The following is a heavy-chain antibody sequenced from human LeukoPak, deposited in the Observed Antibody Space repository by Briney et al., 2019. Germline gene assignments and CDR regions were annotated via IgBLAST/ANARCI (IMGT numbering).Heavy chain of an antibody. Sequence: GASVKVSYKASGYTFTGYYMHWVRQAPGQGLEWMGRINPNSGGTNYAQKFQGRVTMTRDTSISTAYMELSRLRSDDTAVYYCARAYYDILTGYLYNWFDPWGQGTLVTVSS. V-gene: IGHV1-2*06. CDR1: GYTFTGYY. CDR2: INPNSGGT. CDR3: ARAYYDILTGYLYNWFDP. D-gene: IGHD3-9*01. J-gene: IGHJ5*02.